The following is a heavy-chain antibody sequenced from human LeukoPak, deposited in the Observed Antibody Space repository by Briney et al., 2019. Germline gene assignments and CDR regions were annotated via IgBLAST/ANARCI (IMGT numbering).Heavy chain of an antibody. D-gene: IGHD3-16*02. CDR1: GDSVSSNSAA. V-gene: IGHV6-1*01. Sequence: SQTLSLTCAISGDSVSSNSAAWNWIRQSPSRGLEWLGRTYYRSKWYNDYAVSVKSRITINPDTSKNQFSLQLNSVTPEDTAVYYCARAVRLPLGDLSLYNYWGQGTLVTVSS. CDR2: TYYRSKWYN. J-gene: IGHJ4*02. CDR3: ARAVRLPLGDLSLYNY.